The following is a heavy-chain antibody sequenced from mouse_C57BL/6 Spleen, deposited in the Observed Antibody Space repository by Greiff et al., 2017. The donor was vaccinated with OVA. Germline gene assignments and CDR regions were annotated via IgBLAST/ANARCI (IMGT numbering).Heavy chain of an antibody. CDR3: ARSREGYSGAMDY. CDR1: GYTFTSYW. CDR2: IYPGSGST. Sequence: VQLQQPGAELVKPGASVKLSCKASGYTFTSYWITWVKQRPGQGLEWIGYIYPGSGSTNYTETFKSKATLTVDTSSSTAYMQLSSLTSEDSAVYYCARSREGYSGAMDYWGQGTSVTVSS. J-gene: IGHJ4*01. V-gene: IGHV1-55*01.